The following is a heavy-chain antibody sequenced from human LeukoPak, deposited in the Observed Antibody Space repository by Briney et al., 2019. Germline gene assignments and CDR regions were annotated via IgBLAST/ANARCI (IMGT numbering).Heavy chain of an antibody. V-gene: IGHV4-34*01. CDR2: INHSGST. D-gene: IGHD2-21*01. Sequence: WETLSLTCAVYGGSFSGYYWSWIRQPPGKGLEWIGEINHSGSTNYNPSLKSRVTISVDTSKNQFSLKLSSVTAADTAVYYCARVGDSGGFDPWGQGTLVTVSS. CDR1: GGSFSGYY. CDR3: ARVGDSGGFDP. J-gene: IGHJ5*02.